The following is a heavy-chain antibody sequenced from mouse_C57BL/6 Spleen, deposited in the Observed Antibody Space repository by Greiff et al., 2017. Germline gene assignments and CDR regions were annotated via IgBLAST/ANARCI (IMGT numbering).Heavy chain of an antibody. CDR3: ARGAFITTVVATRYFDY. J-gene: IGHJ2*01. Sequence: VQLQQPGAELVKLGASVKLSCKASGYTFTSYWMQWVKQRPGQGLEWIGEIDPSDSYTNYNQKFKGKATLTVETSSSTAYRQLSSLTSEDSAVYYCARGAFITTVVATRYFDYWSQGTTHTVSS. CDR2: IDPSDSYT. V-gene: IGHV1-50*01. CDR1: GYTFTSYW. D-gene: IGHD1-1*01.